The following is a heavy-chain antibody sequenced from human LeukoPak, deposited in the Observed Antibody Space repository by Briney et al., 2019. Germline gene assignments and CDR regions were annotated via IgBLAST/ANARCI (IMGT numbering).Heavy chain of an antibody. D-gene: IGHD3-22*01. CDR1: GFTFSSYG. CDR3: ARDGGSSGYHDAFDI. CDR2: IWYDGRNK. Sequence: GRSLRLSCAASGFTFSSYGMHWVRQAPGRGLEWGALIWYDGRNKYSADSVKGRFTITRDNAKNTLSLQLNSLRDEDTAVYYCARDGGSSGYHDAFDIWGQGTMVTVSA. V-gene: IGHV3-33*01. J-gene: IGHJ3*02.